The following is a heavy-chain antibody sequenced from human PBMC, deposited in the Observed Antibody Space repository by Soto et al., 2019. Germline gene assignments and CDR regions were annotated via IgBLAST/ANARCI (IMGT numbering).Heavy chain of an antibody. J-gene: IGHJ4*02. CDR1: GGSISSSGHY. V-gene: IGHV4-39*01. CDR2: IYYSGST. CDR3: ASGRITVAGTRNY. D-gene: IGHD6-19*01. Sequence: SETLSLTCSVSGGSISSSGHYWGWIRQPPGKGLEWIGSIYYSGSTYHNPSLKSRVTISVDTSKNQFSLKLKSVTAADTAVYYCASGRITVAGTRNYWGPGTLVTVSS.